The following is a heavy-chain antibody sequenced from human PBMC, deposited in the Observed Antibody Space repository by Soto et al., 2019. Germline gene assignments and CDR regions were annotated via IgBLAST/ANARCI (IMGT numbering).Heavy chain of an antibody. J-gene: IGHJ4*02. CDR2: ISAHNGNT. D-gene: IGHD1-1*01. CDR1: GYTFTSYG. Sequence: QVHLVQSGAEVKKPGASVKVSCKGSGYTFTSYGITWVRQAPGQGLEWMGWISAHNGNTDYAQKLQGRVTVTRDTSTSTAYLELRRLRTDNTAVYYCARGRYGDYWGQGALLTFSS. V-gene: IGHV1-18*01. CDR3: ARGRYGDY.